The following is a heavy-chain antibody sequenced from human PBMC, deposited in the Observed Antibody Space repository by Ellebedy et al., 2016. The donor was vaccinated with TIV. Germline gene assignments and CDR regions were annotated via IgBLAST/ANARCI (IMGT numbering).Heavy chain of an antibody. CDR3: SRDGYSVGKGDY. J-gene: IGHJ4*02. CDR2: IIPVFDTP. Sequence: SVKVSXKASGGTFSSNAISWVRQAPGQGLEWMGDIIPVFDTPNYAQNFQGRVTITADESTSTVYMELSSLRSEDTAVYYCSRDGYSVGKGDYWGQGTLVTVSS. V-gene: IGHV1-69*13. D-gene: IGHD5/OR15-5a*01. CDR1: GGTFSSNA.